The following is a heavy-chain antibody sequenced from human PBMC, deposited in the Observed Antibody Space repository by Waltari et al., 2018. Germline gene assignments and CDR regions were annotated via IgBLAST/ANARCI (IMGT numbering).Heavy chain of an antibody. CDR2: IRYDSSLV. J-gene: IGHJ6*03. D-gene: IGHD2-21*01. CDR3: AKGGIVGTVGPYYVDI. V-gene: IGHV3-30*02. CDR1: GFQFVAYS. Sequence: QGQLVESGGGVFQPGGSLALSCDTSGFQFVAYSMHWVRQAPGKGLEWLAFIRYDSSLVYNADSIAGRFSISRDDAQRTVQLRLTSLRGDDTAVYYCAKGGIVGTVGPYYVDIWGRGTSVTVS.